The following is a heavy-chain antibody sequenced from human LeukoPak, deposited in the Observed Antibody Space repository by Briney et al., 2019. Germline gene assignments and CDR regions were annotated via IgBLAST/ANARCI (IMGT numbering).Heavy chain of an antibody. V-gene: IGHV3-23*01. CDR3: AKWGATVTPDYCYYYMDV. D-gene: IGHD4-17*01. CDR1: GFTFSSYA. J-gene: IGHJ6*03. CDR2: ISGSGGST. Sequence: GGSLRLSCAASGFTFSSYAMSWVRQAPGKGLEWVSAISGSGGSTYYADSVKGRFTISRDNSKNTLYLQMNSLRAEDTAVYYCAKWGATVTPDYCYYYMDVWGKGTTVTVSS.